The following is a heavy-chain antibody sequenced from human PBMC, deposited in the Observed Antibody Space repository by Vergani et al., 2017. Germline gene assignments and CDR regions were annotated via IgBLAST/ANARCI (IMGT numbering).Heavy chain of an antibody. D-gene: IGHD1-26*01. V-gene: IGHV3-49*04. CDR3: TRRSQWELLYYFDY. CDR1: GFTFSSYG. CDR2: IRSKAYGGTT. Sequence: VQLVESGGGVVQPGRSLRLSCAASGFTFSSYGMHWVRQAPGKGLEWVGFIRSKAYGGTTEYAASVKGRFTISRDDSKSIAYLQMNSLKTEDTAVYYCTRRSQWELLYYFDYWGQGTLVTVSS. J-gene: IGHJ4*02.